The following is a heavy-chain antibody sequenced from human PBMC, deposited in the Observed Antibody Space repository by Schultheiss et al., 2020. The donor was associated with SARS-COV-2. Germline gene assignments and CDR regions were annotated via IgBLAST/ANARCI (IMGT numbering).Heavy chain of an antibody. CDR1: GFTFNNYG. CDR3: AKSDRSRPYYGMDV. V-gene: IGHV3-30*18. CDR2: ISYDGSIK. J-gene: IGHJ6*02. Sequence: GGSLRLSCAASGFTFNNYGMHWVRQAPGKGLEWVAVISYDGSIKYYADSVKGRFTISRDSFKNTLYLQMNSLTPEDTAVYYCAKSDRSRPYYGMDVWGQGTTVTVSS.